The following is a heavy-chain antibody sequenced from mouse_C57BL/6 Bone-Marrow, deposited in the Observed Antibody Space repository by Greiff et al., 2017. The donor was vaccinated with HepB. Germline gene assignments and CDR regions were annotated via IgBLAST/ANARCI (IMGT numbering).Heavy chain of an antibody. CDR1: GYSITSGYY. CDR3: ARDQVVYFDY. CDR2: ISYDGSN. V-gene: IGHV3-6*01. D-gene: IGHD1-1*01. Sequence: ESGPGLVKPSQSLSLTCSVTGYSITSGYYWNWIRQFPGNKLEWMGYISYDGSNNYNPSLKNRISITRDTSKNQFFLKLNSLTTEDTATYYCARDQVVYFDYWGQGTTLTVSS. J-gene: IGHJ2*01.